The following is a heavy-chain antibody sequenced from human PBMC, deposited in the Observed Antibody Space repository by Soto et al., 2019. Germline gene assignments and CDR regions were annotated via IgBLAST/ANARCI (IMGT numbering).Heavy chain of an antibody. CDR3: ARMNQLAPKRNAFDI. CDR2: VHYSGNT. D-gene: IGHD1-1*01. J-gene: IGHJ3*02. V-gene: IGHV4-59*01. Sequence: SETLSLTCTVSDGSISSFFWTWIRQSPGKGLQWLGYVHYSGNTNYNPPLKSRVTMSVDTSKNQFSLRLTSVTAADTAVYYCARMNQLAPKRNAFDIWGQGTMVTVSS. CDR1: DGSISSFF.